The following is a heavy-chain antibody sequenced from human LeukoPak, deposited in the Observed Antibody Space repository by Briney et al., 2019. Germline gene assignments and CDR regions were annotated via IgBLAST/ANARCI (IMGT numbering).Heavy chain of an antibody. CDR2: ISWNSGSI. Sequence: GRSLRLSCAASGFTFDDYAMHWVRQAPGKGLEWVSGISWNSGSIGYADSVKGRFTISRDNAKNSLYLQMNSLRAEDTDLYYCAKGVGVVVAATWFDPWGQGTLVTVSS. J-gene: IGHJ5*02. CDR3: AKGVGVVVAATWFDP. V-gene: IGHV3-9*01. CDR1: GFTFDDYA. D-gene: IGHD2-15*01.